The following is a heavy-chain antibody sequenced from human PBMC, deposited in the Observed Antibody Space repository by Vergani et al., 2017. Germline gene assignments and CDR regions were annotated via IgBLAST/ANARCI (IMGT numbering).Heavy chain of an antibody. CDR1: GYTFTSYG. Sequence: QVQLVQSGAEVKKPGASVKVSCKVSGYTFTSYGISWVRQAPGQGLEWMGWISAYNGNTNYAQKLQGRVTMTTDTSTSTAYMELRSLRSDNTAVYYCARDTNYYDSSGYCFDYWSQGTLVTVSS. D-gene: IGHD3-22*01. J-gene: IGHJ4*02. CDR3: ARDTNYYDSSGYCFDY. V-gene: IGHV1-18*01. CDR2: ISAYNGNT.